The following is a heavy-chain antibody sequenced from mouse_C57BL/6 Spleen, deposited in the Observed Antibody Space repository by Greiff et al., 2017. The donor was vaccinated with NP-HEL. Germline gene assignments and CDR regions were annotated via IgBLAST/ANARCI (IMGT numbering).Heavy chain of an antibody. J-gene: IGHJ3*01. V-gene: IGHV3-6*01. CDR1: GYSITSGYY. Sequence: EVQLQESGPGLVKPSQSLSLTCSVTGYSITSGYYWNWTRQFPGNKLEWMGYISYDGSNNYNPSFKNRIPITRDTSKNQFFLKLNSVTTEDTATYYCARAWKEGAWFAYWGQGTLVTVSA. CDR3: ARAWKEGAWFAY. CDR2: ISYDGSN.